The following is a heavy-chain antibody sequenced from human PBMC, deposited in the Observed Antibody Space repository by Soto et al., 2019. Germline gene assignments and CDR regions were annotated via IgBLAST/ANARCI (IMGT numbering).Heavy chain of an antibody. CDR1: GVTFSSYA. V-gene: IGHV1-69*13. CDR3: ARGKLVEMATILDY. D-gene: IGHD5-12*01. CDR2: IIPIFGTA. J-gene: IGHJ4*02. Sequence: SVKVSCKASGVTFSSYAISWVRQAPGQGLEWMGGIIPIFGTANYAQKFQGRVTITADESTSTAYMELSSLRSEDTAVYYCARGKLVEMATILDYWGQGTLVTVSS.